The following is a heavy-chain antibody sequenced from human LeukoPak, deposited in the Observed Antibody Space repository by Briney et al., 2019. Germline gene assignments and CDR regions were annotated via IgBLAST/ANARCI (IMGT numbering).Heavy chain of an antibody. J-gene: IGHJ5*02. CDR3: ARGKAVAAYNWFDP. Sequence: RASVKVSCKASGYTFTGYYMHWVRQAPGQGLEWMGWINPNSGGTNYAQKFQGRVTMTRDTSISTAYMELSRLRSDDTAVFYCARGKAVAAYNWFDPWGQGTLVTVSS. CDR2: INPNSGGT. CDR1: GYTFTGYY. D-gene: IGHD6-19*01. V-gene: IGHV1-2*02.